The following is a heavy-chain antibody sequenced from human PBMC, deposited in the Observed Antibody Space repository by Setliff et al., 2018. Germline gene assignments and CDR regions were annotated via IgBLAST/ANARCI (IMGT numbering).Heavy chain of an antibody. D-gene: IGHD6-13*01. Sequence: SVKVSCKTSGGTFSSYGISWVRQAPGQGLEWMGTIVPIFGTANYAQKFQGRVTITTDESTSTAYMELSSLRSEDTAVYYCARDLAGIRSGWGQGTLVTVSS. CDR2: IVPIFGTA. CDR3: ARDLAGIRSG. J-gene: IGHJ4*02. CDR1: GGTFSSYG. V-gene: IGHV1-69*05.